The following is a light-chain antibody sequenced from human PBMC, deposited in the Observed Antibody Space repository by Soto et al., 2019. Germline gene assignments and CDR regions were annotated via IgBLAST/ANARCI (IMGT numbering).Light chain of an antibody. CDR3: SSYTGSSTYVV. CDR1: SRNLGGYNF. V-gene: IGLV2-14*01. Sequence: QSALTQPPSVSGPPGQWITISCPGTSRNLGGYNFVSWYQQHPGKAPKLMIYDVNNRPSGVSNRFSGSKSGNTASLTISGLQAEDEADYYCSSYTGSSTYVVFGGGTKLTVL. CDR2: DVN. J-gene: IGLJ2*01.